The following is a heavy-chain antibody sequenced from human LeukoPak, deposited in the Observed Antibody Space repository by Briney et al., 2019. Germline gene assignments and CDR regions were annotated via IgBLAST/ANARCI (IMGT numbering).Heavy chain of an antibody. CDR2: ISYDGSNK. V-gene: IGHV3-30-3*01. J-gene: IGHJ6*02. CDR3: ARTRGLAGTGALPTYYYYYGMDV. D-gene: IGHD6-13*01. Sequence: GGSLRLSCAASGFTLSSYAMHWVRQAPGKGLEWVAVISYDGSNKYYADSVKGRFTISRDNSKNTLYLQMNSLRAEDTAVYYCARTRGLAGTGALPTYYYYYGMDVWGQGTTVTVSS. CDR1: GFTLSSYA.